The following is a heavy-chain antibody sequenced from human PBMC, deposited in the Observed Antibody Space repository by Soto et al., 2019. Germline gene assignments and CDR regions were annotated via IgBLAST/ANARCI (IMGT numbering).Heavy chain of an antibody. Sequence: ASVKVSCKVSGYTLTELSMHWVRQSPGKGLEWMGGFDPEDGETIYAQKFQGRVTMTEDTSTDTAYMELSSLRSEDTAVYYCATDRSPGVERAFDIWGQGTMVNVS. V-gene: IGHV1-24*01. J-gene: IGHJ3*02. CDR1: GYTLTELS. CDR3: ATDRSPGVERAFDI. D-gene: IGHD2-15*01. CDR2: FDPEDGET.